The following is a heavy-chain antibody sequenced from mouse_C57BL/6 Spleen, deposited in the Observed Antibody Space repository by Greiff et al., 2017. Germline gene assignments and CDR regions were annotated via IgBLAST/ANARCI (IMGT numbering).Heavy chain of an antibody. D-gene: IGHD1-1*02. J-gene: IGHJ1*03. Sequence: EVQLVESGGGLVKPGGSLKLSCAASGFTFSDYGMHWVRQAPEKGLEWVAYISSGSSTIYYADTVKGRFTISRDNAKNTLFLQMTSLRSEDTAMYYCARDGGRDCYFDVCGTGATGSVSS. CDR3: ARDGGRDCYFDV. CDR1: GFTFSDYG. V-gene: IGHV5-17*01. CDR2: ISSGSSTI.